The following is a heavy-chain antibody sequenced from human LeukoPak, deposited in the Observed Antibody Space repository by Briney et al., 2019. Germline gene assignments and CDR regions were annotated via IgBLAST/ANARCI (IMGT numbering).Heavy chain of an antibody. CDR2: ISSSSSTI. Sequence: GGSLRLSCAASGFTFSSYSMNWVRQAPGKGLEWVSYISSSSSTIYYADSVKGRFTISRDNARNSLYLQMNSLRAEDTAVYYCARDSAAGTTSFSFDLWGHGTLVTVSS. CDR3: ARDSAAGTTSFSFDL. CDR1: GFTFSSYS. D-gene: IGHD6-13*01. J-gene: IGHJ4*01. V-gene: IGHV3-48*04.